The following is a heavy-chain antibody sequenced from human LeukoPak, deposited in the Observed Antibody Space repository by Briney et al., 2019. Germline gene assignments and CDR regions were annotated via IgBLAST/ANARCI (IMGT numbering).Heavy chain of an antibody. V-gene: IGHV3-48*01. Sequence: GGSLRLSCAVSGFTFSTYNMHWVRQAPGKGLEWVSYVSSSSSTIYYADSVQGRFTISRDNATNSLYLQMNSLRAEDTAVYYCAKDGGQWLVRWYFDLWGRGTLVTVSS. CDR1: GFTFSTYN. J-gene: IGHJ2*01. CDR2: VSSSSSTI. CDR3: AKDGGQWLVRWYFDL. D-gene: IGHD6-19*01.